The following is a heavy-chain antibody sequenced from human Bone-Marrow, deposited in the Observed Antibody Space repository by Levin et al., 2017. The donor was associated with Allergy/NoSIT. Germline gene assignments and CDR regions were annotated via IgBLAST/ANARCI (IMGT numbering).Heavy chain of an antibody. CDR2: INPNSGGT. Sequence: ASVKVSCKASGYTFTGYYMHWVRQAPGQGLEWMGRINPNSGGTNYAQKFQGRVTMTRDTSISTAYMELSRLRSDDTAVYYCARGTVTTQRDWYFDLWGRGTLVTVSS. CDR3: ARGTVTTQRDWYFDL. D-gene: IGHD4-17*01. J-gene: IGHJ2*01. V-gene: IGHV1-2*06. CDR1: GYTFTGYY.